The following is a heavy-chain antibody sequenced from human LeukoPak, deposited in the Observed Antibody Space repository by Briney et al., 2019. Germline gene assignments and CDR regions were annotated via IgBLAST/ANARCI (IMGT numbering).Heavy chain of an antibody. CDR3: ARDPDARYCSSTSCYGDDY. J-gene: IGHJ4*02. D-gene: IGHD2-2*01. CDR2: ISAYNGNT. Sequence: GASVKVSCKASGYTFTSYGISWVRQAPGQGLEWMGWISAYNGNTNYAQKLQGRVTMTTDTSTSTAYMELRSLRSDDTAVYYCARDPDARYCSSTSCYGDDYWGQGTLVTVSS. V-gene: IGHV1-18*01. CDR1: GYTFTSYG.